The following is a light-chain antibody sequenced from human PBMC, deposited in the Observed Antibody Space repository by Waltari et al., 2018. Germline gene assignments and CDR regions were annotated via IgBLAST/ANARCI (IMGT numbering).Light chain of an antibody. Sequence: EIVLTQSPGTLSLSQGERATLPCRASESVSSSHLAWYQQKPGQAPRLLIYAESYRATGIPDRFSGSGSGTDFTLTISRLEPEDFAVYYCQQFGSSPFTFGGGTKVEIK. CDR2: AES. CDR3: QQFGSSPFT. V-gene: IGKV3-20*01. J-gene: IGKJ4*01. CDR1: ESVSSSH.